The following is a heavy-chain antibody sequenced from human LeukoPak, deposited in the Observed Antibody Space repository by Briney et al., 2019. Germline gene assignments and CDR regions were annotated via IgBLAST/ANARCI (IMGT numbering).Heavy chain of an antibody. CDR2: ISTNGGTT. CDR1: GFTFSDYN. J-gene: IGHJ4*02. D-gene: IGHD3-10*01. Sequence: GGSLRLSCAASGFTFSDYNMHWVRQATGKGLEYVSAISTNGGTTHYADSVKGRFTISRDDSKSTLDLQMGILRPEDMAVYYCARGFRFYGSGIDCWGQGTLVTV. CDR3: ARGFRFYGSGIDC. V-gene: IGHV3-64*02.